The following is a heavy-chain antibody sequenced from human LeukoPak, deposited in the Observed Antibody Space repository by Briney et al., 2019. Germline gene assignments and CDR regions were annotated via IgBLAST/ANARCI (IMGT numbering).Heavy chain of an antibody. J-gene: IGHJ4*02. CDR2: ISGGGSST. V-gene: IGHV3-23*01. CDR3: AKAMYSSGWDDLDY. Sequence: PGGSLRLSCAASGFTFSSYAMSWVRQAPGKGLEWASAISGGGSSTHYADSVKGRFTISRDNSKNTLCLQMNSLRAEDTAVYYCAKAMYSSGWDDLDYWGQGTLVTVSS. CDR1: GFTFSSYA. D-gene: IGHD6-19*01.